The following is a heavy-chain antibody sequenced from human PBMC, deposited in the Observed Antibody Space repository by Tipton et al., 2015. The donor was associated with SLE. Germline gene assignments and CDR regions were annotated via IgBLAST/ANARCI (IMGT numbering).Heavy chain of an antibody. Sequence: TLSLTCAVYGGSFSGYYWGWIRQPPGKGLEWIGSIYYSGSTYYNPSLKSRVTISVDTSKNQFSLKLSSVTAADTAVYYCARDPGDIVVVPAAARWFDPWGQGTLVTVSS. CDR3: ARDPGDIVVVPAAARWFDP. V-gene: IGHV4-34*01. CDR1: GGSFSGYY. J-gene: IGHJ5*02. D-gene: IGHD2-2*01. CDR2: IYYSGST.